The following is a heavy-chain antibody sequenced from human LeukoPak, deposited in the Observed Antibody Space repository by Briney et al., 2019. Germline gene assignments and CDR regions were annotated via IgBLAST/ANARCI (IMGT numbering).Heavy chain of an antibody. CDR3: ATILLMGWFDP. CDR2: IYHSVST. CDR1: GYSISSGYY. J-gene: IGHJ5*02. V-gene: IGHV4-38-2*02. D-gene: IGHD2-8*01. Sequence: KPSETLSLTCTVSGYSISSGYYWGWIRQPPGKGLEWIGSIYHSVSTYYNPSLKSRVTISVDTSKNHFSLNLSSVTAADTAVYYCATILLMGWFDPWGQGTLVTVSS.